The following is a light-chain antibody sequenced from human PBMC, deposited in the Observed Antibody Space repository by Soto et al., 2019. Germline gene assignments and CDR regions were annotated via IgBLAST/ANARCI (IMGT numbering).Light chain of an antibody. V-gene: IGKV3-20*01. Sequence: EIVLTQSPVTLSLSPGERATLSCRASQTADGSYLGWYQQKPGQAPRLVIYGATSRATGIPDRFSGGGSGTDFTLTISRLEPEDFAVYYCQRYGGFGQGTKVDI. CDR1: QTADGSY. CDR2: GAT. J-gene: IGKJ1*01. CDR3: QRYGG.